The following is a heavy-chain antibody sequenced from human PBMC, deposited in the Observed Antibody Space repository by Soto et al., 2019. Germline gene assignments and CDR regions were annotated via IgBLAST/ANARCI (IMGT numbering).Heavy chain of an antibody. J-gene: IGHJ3*02. CDR1: GGSISSYY. Sequence: SETLSLTCTVAGGSISSYYWSWIRQPPGKGLEWIGYIYYSGSTNYNPSLKSRVTISVDTSKNQFSLKLSSVTAADTAVYYCARDSDYYDSSGYAFDIWGQGTMVTVSS. CDR3: ARDSDYYDSSGYAFDI. D-gene: IGHD3-22*01. CDR2: IYYSGST. V-gene: IGHV4-59*01.